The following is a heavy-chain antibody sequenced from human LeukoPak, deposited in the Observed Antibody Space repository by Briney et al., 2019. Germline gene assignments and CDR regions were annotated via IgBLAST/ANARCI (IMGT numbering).Heavy chain of an antibody. D-gene: IGHD5-12*01. CDR3: ASVGHSAVSDWFDP. V-gene: IGHV3-48*03. CDR1: GFTFSSYE. Sequence: GGSLRLSCAASGFTFSSYEMNWVRQAPGKGLEWVSHISSSGSTIYYADSVKGRFTISRDNAKNSLYLQMSSVRAEDTAVYYCASVGHSAVSDWFDPWGQGTLVTVSS. J-gene: IGHJ5*02. CDR2: ISSSGSTI.